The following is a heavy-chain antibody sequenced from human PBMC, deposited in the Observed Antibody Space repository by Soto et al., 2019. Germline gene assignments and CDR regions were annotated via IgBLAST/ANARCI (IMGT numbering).Heavy chain of an antibody. CDR1: GGTFSSYA. Sequence: SVKVSCKASGGTFSSYAISWVRQAPGQGLEWMGGTIPIFGTANYAQKFQGRVTIAADESTSTAYMELSSLRSEDTAVYYCARGTYYDFWSGYSAQTYYFDYWGQGTLVTVSS. CDR3: ARGTYYDFWSGYSAQTYYFDY. D-gene: IGHD3-3*01. J-gene: IGHJ4*02. V-gene: IGHV1-69*13. CDR2: TIPIFGTA.